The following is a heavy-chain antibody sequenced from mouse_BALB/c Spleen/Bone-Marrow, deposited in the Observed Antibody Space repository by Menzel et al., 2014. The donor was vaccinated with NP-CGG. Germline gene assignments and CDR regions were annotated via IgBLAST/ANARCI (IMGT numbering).Heavy chain of an antibody. CDR2: ISNGGGST. J-gene: IGHJ3*01. V-gene: IGHV5-12-2*01. Sequence: EVMLVESGGGLVQPGGSLKLSCAASGSTFSSYTMSWVRQTPEKRLEWVAYISNGGGSTYYPDTVKGRFTISRDNAKSTLYLQMSSLKSEDTAMYYCATGTFAYWGQGTLVTVSA. CDR1: GSTFSSYT. D-gene: IGHD4-1*01. CDR3: ATGTFAY.